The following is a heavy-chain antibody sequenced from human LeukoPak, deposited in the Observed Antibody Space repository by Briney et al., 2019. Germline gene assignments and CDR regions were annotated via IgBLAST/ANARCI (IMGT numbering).Heavy chain of an antibody. D-gene: IGHD3-22*01. J-gene: IGHJ4*02. CDR2: ISGSGGST. V-gene: IGHV3-23*01. CDR3: AKDLPINYYDSSGYGY. CDR1: GFTFSSYA. Sequence: PVGSLRLSCAASGFTFSSYAMSWVRQAPGKGLEWVSAISGSGGSTYYADSVKGRFTISRDNPKNTLYLQMNSLRAEDTAVYYCAKDLPINYYDSSGYGYWGQGTLVTVSS.